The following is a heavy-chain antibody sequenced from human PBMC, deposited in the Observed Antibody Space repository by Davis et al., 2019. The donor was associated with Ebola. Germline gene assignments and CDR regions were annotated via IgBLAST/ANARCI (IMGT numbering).Heavy chain of an antibody. Sequence: GGSLRLSCAASGFTVSSNHMSWVRQAPGKGLEWVAVIYDQSTAYADSVRGRFIISRDTSNNTLYLEMNSLRVDDTAVYYCATTQWLREFDNWGQGTLVTVSS. J-gene: IGHJ4*02. CDR3: ATTQWLREFDN. D-gene: IGHD6-19*01. V-gene: IGHV3-53*05. CDR1: GFTVSSNH. CDR2: IYDQST.